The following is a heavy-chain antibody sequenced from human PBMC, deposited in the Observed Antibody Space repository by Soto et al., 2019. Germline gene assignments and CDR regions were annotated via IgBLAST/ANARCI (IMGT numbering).Heavy chain of an antibody. V-gene: IGHV3-23*01. D-gene: IGHD6-19*01. CDR3: AKVVGQWPSREFDY. J-gene: IGHJ4*02. CDR1: GFTFSSYA. Sequence: GGSLRLSCAASGFTFSSYAMSWVRQAPGKGLEWVSAISGSGGSTYYADSVKGRFTISRDNSKNTLYLQMNSLRAKDTAVYYCAKVVGQWPSREFDYWGQGTLVTVSS. CDR2: ISGSGGST.